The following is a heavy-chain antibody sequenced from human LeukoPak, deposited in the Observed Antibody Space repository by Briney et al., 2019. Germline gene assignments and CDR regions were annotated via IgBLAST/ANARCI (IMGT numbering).Heavy chain of an antibody. D-gene: IGHD3-10*01. Sequence: SETLSLTCTLSGGSMSDYYWSWIRQPPGKGLEWIGYIYYTGSTNYNPSLKSRVTISVDTSKNQFSLKLSSVTAADTAVYYCARGRGYYYGSGSQTSNFDYWGQGTLVTVS. CDR2: IYYTGST. J-gene: IGHJ4*02. V-gene: IGHV4-59*12. CDR1: GGSMSDYY. CDR3: ARGRGYYYGSGSQTSNFDY.